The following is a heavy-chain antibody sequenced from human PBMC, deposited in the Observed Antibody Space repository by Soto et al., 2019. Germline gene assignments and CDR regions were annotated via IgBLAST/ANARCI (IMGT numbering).Heavy chain of an antibody. Sequence: QLQLQESGPGLVKPSETLSLTCTVSGGSISSSSYYWGWIRQPPGKGLEWIGSIYYSGSTYYNPSLKSRVTISVDTSKNQFSRKLSSVTAADTAVYYCARIGAEWLLYEYYFDYWGQGTLVTVSS. CDR3: ARIGAEWLLYEYYFDY. CDR1: GGSISSSSYY. D-gene: IGHD3-3*01. CDR2: IYYSGST. J-gene: IGHJ4*02. V-gene: IGHV4-39*01.